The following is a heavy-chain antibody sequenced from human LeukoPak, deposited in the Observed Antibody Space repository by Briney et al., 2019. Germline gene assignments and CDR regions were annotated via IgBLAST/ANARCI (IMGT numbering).Heavy chain of an antibody. D-gene: IGHD5-18*01. CDR3: ARGVQLWYTAAAFDI. CDR2: ISSSRTT. CDR1: GFPFSSYS. Sequence: GGSLRLSCAASGFPFSSYSMNWVRQAPGEGLEWVSYISSSRTTSYADSVKGRFTISRDNAKNSLYLQMNSLRAEDTAVYYCARGVQLWYTAAAFDIWGQGTMVTVSS. J-gene: IGHJ3*02. V-gene: IGHV3-48*04.